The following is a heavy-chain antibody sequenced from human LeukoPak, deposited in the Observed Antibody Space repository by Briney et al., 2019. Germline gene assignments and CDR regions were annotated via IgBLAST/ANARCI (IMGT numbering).Heavy chain of an antibody. CDR3: ARNSGDF. D-gene: IGHD4-23*01. CDR2: IYTSGNT. V-gene: IGHV4-4*07. CDR1: GGSIRSYY. J-gene: IGHJ4*02. Sequence: SETLSLTCTVSGGSIRSYYWSWIRQPPGKGLEWIGRIYTSGNTNYNPSLKSRVTMSLDASENQFSLKLSSVTAADTAVYYCARNSGDFWGQGTLVTVSS.